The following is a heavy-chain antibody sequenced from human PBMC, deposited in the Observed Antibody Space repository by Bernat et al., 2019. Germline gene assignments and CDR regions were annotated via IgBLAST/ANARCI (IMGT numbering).Heavy chain of an antibody. J-gene: IGHJ4*02. CDR3: AKSYCSSTSCSYYFDY. V-gene: IGHV3-23*04. CDR2: ISGSGGST. Sequence: EVQLVESGGGVVQPGGSLRLSCAASGFTFSSYAMSWVRQAPGKGLEWVAAISGSGGSTYYADSVKGRFTISRDNSKNTLYLQMNSLRAEDTAVYYCAKSYCSSTSCSYYFDYWGQGTLVTVSS. D-gene: IGHD2-2*01. CDR1: GFTFSSYA.